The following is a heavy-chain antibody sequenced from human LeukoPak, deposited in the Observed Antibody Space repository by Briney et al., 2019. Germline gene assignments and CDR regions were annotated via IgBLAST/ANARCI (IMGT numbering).Heavy chain of an antibody. CDR2: VYYSGST. Sequence: SETLSLTCTVSGGSISRCSYYWDWIRQPPGKGLEWIGSVYYSGSTYYNASLKSRVTISVDTSKNQFSLKLSSVTAADTAVYYCARHLSYDAFDIWGQGTMVTVSS. V-gene: IGHV4-39*01. D-gene: IGHD2/OR15-2a*01. CDR3: ARHLSYDAFDI. CDR1: GGSISRCSYY. J-gene: IGHJ3*02.